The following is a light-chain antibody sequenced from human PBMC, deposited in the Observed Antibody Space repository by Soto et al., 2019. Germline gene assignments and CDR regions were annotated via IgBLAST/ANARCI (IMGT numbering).Light chain of an antibody. CDR3: HQYYTYPWT. CDR1: QSIGSW. J-gene: IGKJ1*01. V-gene: IGKV1-5*03. CDR2: EAS. Sequence: DIQMTQSPSTLSASVGDRVAITCRASQSIGSWLAWYQQKPGTAPKLLIYEASSLESGAPSRFSGSGSGTEFTLTISSLQPDDFATYYCHQYYTYPWTFGQGTKVEVK.